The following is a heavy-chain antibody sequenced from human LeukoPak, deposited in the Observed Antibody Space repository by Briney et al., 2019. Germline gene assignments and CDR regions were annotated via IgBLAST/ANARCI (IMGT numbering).Heavy chain of an antibody. V-gene: IGHV3-11*04. D-gene: IGHD1-26*01. CDR3: AREFWDRFEY. CDR1: GYFFSNYY. CDR2: ISSDGSTN. Sequence: GGSLTLSCTASGYFFSNYYKSWLRQSRGRGLEGIAYISSDGSTNHHADSVKGRSPMSGDNAQNSVHLQMNNLRVDETAAYYCAREFWDRFEYWGQGTVVTVSS. J-gene: IGHJ4*02.